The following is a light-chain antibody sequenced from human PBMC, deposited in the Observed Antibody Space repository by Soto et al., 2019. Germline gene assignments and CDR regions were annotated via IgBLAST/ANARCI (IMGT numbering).Light chain of an antibody. V-gene: IGLV2-23*01. CDR3: CSYAAHVV. J-gene: IGLJ2*01. CDR2: EGS. CDR1: SSDVGSYNL. Sequence: QSVLTQPASVSGSPGQSITISCTGTSSDVGSYNLVSWYQQHPSKAPKLMIYEGSKRPSGVSNRFSGSKSGNTASLTISGLQAEDEADYYCCSYAAHVVFGGGTKLTVL.